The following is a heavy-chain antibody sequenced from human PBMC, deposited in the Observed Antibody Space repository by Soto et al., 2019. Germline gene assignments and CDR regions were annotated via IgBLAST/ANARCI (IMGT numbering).Heavy chain of an antibody. CDR1: GFAFSSYA. V-gene: IGHV3-23*01. Sequence: GGSLRLSCAASGFAFSSYAMSWVRQAPGKGLEWVSSISGSTSGTYYADAVKGRFTISRDNSNNTLYLQMNSLRAEDTAVYYCARGLLHITIFEDWFDPWGQGTLVTVSS. J-gene: IGHJ5*02. CDR3: ARGLLHITIFEDWFDP. CDR2: ISGSTSGT. D-gene: IGHD3-3*01.